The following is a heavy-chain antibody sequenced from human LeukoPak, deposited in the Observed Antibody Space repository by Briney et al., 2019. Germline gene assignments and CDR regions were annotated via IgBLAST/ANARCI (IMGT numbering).Heavy chain of an antibody. Sequence: ASVKVSCKVSGYTLTELSMHWVGQAPGKGGEWKGGFDPEDGETIYAHKFQGRVTMTEDTSTDTAYMELSSLRSEDTAVYYCATPLAPGATSLIDYWGQGTLVTVSS. CDR3: ATPLAPGATSLIDY. CDR1: GYTLTELS. V-gene: IGHV1-24*01. CDR2: FDPEDGET. J-gene: IGHJ4*02. D-gene: IGHD1-26*01.